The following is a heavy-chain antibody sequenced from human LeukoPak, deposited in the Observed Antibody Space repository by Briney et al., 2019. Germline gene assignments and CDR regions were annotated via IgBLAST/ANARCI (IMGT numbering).Heavy chain of an antibody. CDR2: TYYRSRWSN. D-gene: IGHD6-13*01. J-gene: IGHJ3*02. CDR1: GDSVSSNSGA. V-gene: IGHV6-1*01. CDR3: AGEVAGTYSFDI. Sequence: SQTLSLTCAISGDSVSSNSGAWNWIRQSPPRGLEWLGRTYYRSRWSNDYALSVSSRITINPDTSKNQFFLHLNSVTPEDTAVYYCAGEVAGTYSFDIWGQGTMVTVSS.